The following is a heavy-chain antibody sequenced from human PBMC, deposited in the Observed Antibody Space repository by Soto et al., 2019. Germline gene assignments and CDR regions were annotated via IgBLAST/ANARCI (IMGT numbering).Heavy chain of an antibody. Sequence: QVQLVQSGTEVKKPGSSVKVSCKASGGTFRNYPINWVRQAPGQGLEWMGSIFPLTDIPDYAQNFQARLTISADKTTSTAYMELSSRTSDDTVMYFCARPPLVVLNYFESWGQGTLVTVSS. CDR1: GGTFRNYP. V-gene: IGHV1-69*02. J-gene: IGHJ4*02. CDR3: ARPPLVVLNYFES. CDR2: IFPLTDIP.